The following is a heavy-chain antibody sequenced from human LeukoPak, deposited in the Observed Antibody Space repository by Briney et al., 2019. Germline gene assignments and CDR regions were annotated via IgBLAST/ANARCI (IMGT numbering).Heavy chain of an antibody. J-gene: IGHJ4*02. CDR1: GFSFSTYA. CDR2: IFGNGGGR. D-gene: IGHD3-16*02. Sequence: PGGSLRLSCTASGFSFSTYAMNWVRQAPGKGLEWVSVIFGNGGGRDYADSVKGRFTISRDNSKSTLYLQMNSLRAEDTAVYYCAKHRTPDGRYEVDYWGRGTLVTVPS. CDR3: AKHRTPDGRYEVDY. V-gene: IGHV3-23*01.